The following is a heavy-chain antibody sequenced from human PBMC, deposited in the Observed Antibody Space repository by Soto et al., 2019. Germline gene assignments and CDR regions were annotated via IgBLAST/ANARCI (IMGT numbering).Heavy chain of an antibody. V-gene: IGHV3-30-3*01. CDR3: ARVRGYSGYDLFHYYYGMDV. Sequence: GGSLRLSCAASGFTSSSYAMHWVRQAPGKGLEWVAVISYDGSNKYYADSVKGRFTISRDNSKNTLYLQMNSLRAEDTAVYYCARVRGYSGYDLFHYYYGMDVWGKGTTVTSPQ. CDR2: ISYDGSNK. D-gene: IGHD5-12*01. J-gene: IGHJ6*04. CDR1: GFTSSSYA.